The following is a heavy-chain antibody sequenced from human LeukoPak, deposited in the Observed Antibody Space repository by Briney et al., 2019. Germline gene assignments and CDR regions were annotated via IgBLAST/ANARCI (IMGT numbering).Heavy chain of an antibody. V-gene: IGHV3-21*01. Sequence: GGSLRLSCAASGFTFSSYSMNWVRQAPGKGLEWVSSISSSRNYIYYADSVKGRFTISRDNAENSLYLQMNSLRAEDTAVYYCVTSLYESSGPNWFDPWGQGTLVTVSS. J-gene: IGHJ5*02. CDR3: VTSLYESSGPNWFDP. CDR2: ISSSRNYI. CDR1: GFTFSSYS. D-gene: IGHD3-22*01.